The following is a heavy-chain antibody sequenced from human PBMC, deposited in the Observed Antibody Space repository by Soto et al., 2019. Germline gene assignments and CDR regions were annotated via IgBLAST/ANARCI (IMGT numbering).Heavy chain of an antibody. Sequence: PSETLSLTCTVSGGSISSYHWSWIRQPPGKGLEWIGYIYYSGSTNYNPSLKSRVTISVDTSKNQFSLKLSSVTAADTAVYYCARKGERGGYDTNWFDPWGQGTLVTVSS. CDR1: GGSISSYH. J-gene: IGHJ5*02. V-gene: IGHV4-59*08. CDR2: IYYSGST. CDR3: ARKGERGGYDTNWFDP. D-gene: IGHD5-12*01.